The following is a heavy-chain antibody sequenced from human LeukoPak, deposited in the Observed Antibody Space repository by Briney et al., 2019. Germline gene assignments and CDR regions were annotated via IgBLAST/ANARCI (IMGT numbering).Heavy chain of an antibody. Sequence: ASVKVSCKASGYTFTSYGISWVRQPPGQGVEWMGWISDHNGSTNYAQKLQGRVTMTTDTSTSTAYMELRSLRSDDTAVYYCARGPEVTTISYYYYYMDVCGKGTTVTVSS. V-gene: IGHV1-18*01. CDR2: ISDHNGST. CDR3: ARGPEVTTISYYYYYMDV. CDR1: GYTFTSYG. J-gene: IGHJ6*03. D-gene: IGHD2-21*02.